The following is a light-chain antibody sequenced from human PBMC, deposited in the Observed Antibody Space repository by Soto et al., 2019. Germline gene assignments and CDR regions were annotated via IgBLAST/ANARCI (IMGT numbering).Light chain of an antibody. CDR3: QHYASSPTT. CDR1: QIVSSSY. CDR2: GAS. J-gene: IGKJ1*01. V-gene: IGKV3-20*01. Sequence: EIVLTQSPGTLSLSPGERATLSCRARQIVSSSYLGWYQQKPGQAPRLLIFGASRRATGIPDRISGSGSGTDFTLTITRLEPEDFAVYYCQHYASSPTTFGQGTKVDIK.